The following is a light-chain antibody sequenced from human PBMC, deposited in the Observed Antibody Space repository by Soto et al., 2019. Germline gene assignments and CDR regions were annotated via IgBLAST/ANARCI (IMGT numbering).Light chain of an antibody. CDR2: AAS. CDR3: QKYNSAPYT. J-gene: IGKJ2*01. Sequence: DIQMTQSPSSLSASVGDRVTITCRASLGISNYLAWYQQKPGKVPELLISAASTLQSGVPSRFSGSGSGTYFTLTISSLQPEDVATYYCQKYNSAPYTFGQGTKLEIK. V-gene: IGKV1-27*01. CDR1: LGISNY.